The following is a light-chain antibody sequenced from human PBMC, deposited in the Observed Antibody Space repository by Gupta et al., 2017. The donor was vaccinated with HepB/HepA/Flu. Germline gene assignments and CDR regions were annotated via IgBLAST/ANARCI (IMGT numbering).Light chain of an antibody. Sequence: SALTQPASVSGSPGQSVTLSCPGSSSDFDDSNSVSWYQQHPGEAPKLVIHDVTTRPSGISNRFSGSKSGNTASLTISGLQAEDEADYYCSSYTRNRDVLFGGGTKVTVL. J-gene: IGLJ2*01. V-gene: IGLV2-14*03. CDR1: SSDFDDSNS. CDR2: DVT. CDR3: SSYTRNRDVL.